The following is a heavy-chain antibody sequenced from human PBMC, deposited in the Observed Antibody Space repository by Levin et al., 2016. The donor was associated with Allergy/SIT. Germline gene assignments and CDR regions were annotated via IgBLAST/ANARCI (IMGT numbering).Heavy chain of an antibody. J-gene: IGHJ4*02. CDR2: IIPIFGTA. Sequence: SVKVSCKASGGTFSSYAISWVRQAPGQGLEWMGGIIPIFGTANYAQKFQGRVTITADESTSTAYMELSSLRSEDTAVYYCARDVSDSGDLSYFDYWGQGTLVTVSS. CDR3: ARDVSDSGDLSYFDY. V-gene: IGHV1-69*13. D-gene: IGHD1-26*01. CDR1: GGTFSSYA.